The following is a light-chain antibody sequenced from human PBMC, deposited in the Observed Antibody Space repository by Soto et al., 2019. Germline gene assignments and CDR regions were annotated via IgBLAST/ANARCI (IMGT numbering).Light chain of an antibody. Sequence: DIQMTQSPSSLSASVGDRVTITCQASQDISNNLNWYQQKPGKAPKLLIYDASNLEKGVPSRFRGGGSGTDFTFTISSLQPEDIATYYCQQYDNLPGYTFGQGTKLEIK. V-gene: IGKV1-33*01. CDR1: QDISNN. J-gene: IGKJ2*01. CDR2: DAS. CDR3: QQYDNLPGYT.